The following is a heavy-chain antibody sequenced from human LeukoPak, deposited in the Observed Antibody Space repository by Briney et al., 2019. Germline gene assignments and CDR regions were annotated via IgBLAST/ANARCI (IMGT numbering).Heavy chain of an antibody. CDR3: ARDVVHDYGDYGCWFDP. CDR1: GGSVSSGSYY. CDR2: IYYSGST. J-gene: IGHJ5*02. V-gene: IGHV4-61*01. Sequence: SETLSLTCTVSGGSVSSGSYYWSWIRQPPGKGLEWIGYIYYSGSTNYNPSLKSRVTISVDTSKNQFSLKLSSVTAADTTEYYCARDVVHDYGDYGCWFDPWGQGTLVTVSS. D-gene: IGHD4-17*01.